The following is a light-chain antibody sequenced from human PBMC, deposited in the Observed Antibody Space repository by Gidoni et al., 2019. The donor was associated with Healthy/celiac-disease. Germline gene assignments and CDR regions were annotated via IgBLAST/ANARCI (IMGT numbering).Light chain of an antibody. J-gene: IGLJ2*01. CDR1: RSNIGSNS. Sequence: QSVLTQPPSASGTPGQRVTISCSGSRSNIGSNSVNWYQQLPGTAPKLLIYSNDQWPSGVPDRFSGSKSGTSASLAISGLQSEDEADYFCAAWDDSLNGRAVFGGGTKLTVL. V-gene: IGLV1-44*01. CDR3: AAWDDSLNGRAV. CDR2: SND.